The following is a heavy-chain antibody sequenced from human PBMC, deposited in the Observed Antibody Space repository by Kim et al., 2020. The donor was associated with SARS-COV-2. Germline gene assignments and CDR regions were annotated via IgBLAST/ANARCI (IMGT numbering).Heavy chain of an antibody. CDR2: IGGNT. D-gene: IGHD3-10*01. CDR1: GFIVSSNY. J-gene: IGHJ5*02. V-gene: IGHV3-53*01. Sequence: GGSLRLSCAASGFIVSSNYMTWVRLAPGKGLEWVSVIGGNTMYADSVQGRFTISRDNSKNTLYLQMNNLRADDTAVYYCAKFGGTGNSVRFDPWGQGTRVIVSS. CDR3: AKFGGTGNSVRFDP.